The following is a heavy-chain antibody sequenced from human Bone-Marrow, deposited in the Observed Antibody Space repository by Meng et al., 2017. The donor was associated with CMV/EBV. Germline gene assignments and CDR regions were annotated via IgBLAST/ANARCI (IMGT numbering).Heavy chain of an antibody. D-gene: IGHD3-3*01. CDR1: GFTFSNAW. Sequence: GGSLRLSCAASGFTFSNAWMSWVRQAPGKGLEWVGRIKSKTDGGTTDYAAPVKGRFTISRVDSKNTLYLQMNSLKTEDTAVYYCTKDRRITIFGVVPDAFDIWGQGTMVAVSS. V-gene: IGHV3-15*01. CDR3: TKDRRITIFGVVPDAFDI. CDR2: IKSKTDGGTT. J-gene: IGHJ3*02.